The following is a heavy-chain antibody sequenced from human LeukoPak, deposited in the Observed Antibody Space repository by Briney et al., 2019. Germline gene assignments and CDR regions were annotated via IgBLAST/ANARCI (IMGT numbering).Heavy chain of an antibody. CDR2: ISSGGTAI. V-gene: IGHV3-11*01. J-gene: IGHJ4*02. Sequence: SCKASGGTFSDYYMMWMRQAPGKGLEWVSFISSGGTAIKYADSVKGRFTISRDNAKNSLDLQMDSLRDEDTAVYYCASEVVGSSPPRDYWGQGTLVTVSS. CDR3: ASEVVGSSPPRDY. D-gene: IGHD1-26*01. CDR1: GGTFSDYY.